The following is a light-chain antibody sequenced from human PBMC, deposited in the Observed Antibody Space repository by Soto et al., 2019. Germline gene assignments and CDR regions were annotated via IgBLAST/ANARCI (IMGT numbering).Light chain of an antibody. J-gene: IGKJ5*01. CDR2: GAS. Sequence: EIVLTQSPGTLSLSPGERATLSCRASQAVASRDLAWYQQKSGPAPRLLIYGASSRAIHTPDRFSGSGSGTDFTLTISGLEPEDFAVYYCQQYNNWPPFTFGQGTRREIK. V-gene: IGKV3-20*01. CDR3: QQYNNWPPFT. CDR1: QAVASRD.